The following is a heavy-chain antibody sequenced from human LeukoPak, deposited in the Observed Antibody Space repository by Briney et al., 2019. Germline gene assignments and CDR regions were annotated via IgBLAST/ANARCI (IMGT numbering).Heavy chain of an antibody. V-gene: IGHV3-9*01. CDR1: GFKFDDYG. J-gene: IGHJ4*02. CDR2: ISWNSGSI. CDR3: AKAFGYYGSGSYVYYFDY. Sequence: GGSLRLSCTASGFKFDDYGMTWVRQAPGKGLEWVSGISWNSGSIGYAASVKGRFTISRDNDKNSLYLQMNSLRAEDTALYYCAKAFGYYGSGSYVYYFDYWGQGTLVTVSS. D-gene: IGHD3-10*01.